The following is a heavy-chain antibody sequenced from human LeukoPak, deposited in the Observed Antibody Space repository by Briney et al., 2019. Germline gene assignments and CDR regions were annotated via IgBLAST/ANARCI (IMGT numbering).Heavy chain of an antibody. Sequence: PSETLSLTCTVSGGSISSSSYYWGWIRQPPEKGLEWIGSIYYSGSTYYNPSLKSRATISVDTSKNQFSLKLSSVTAADTAVYYCAREIAAAGNPFDYWGLGTLVTVSS. D-gene: IGHD6-13*01. CDR2: IYYSGST. J-gene: IGHJ4*02. V-gene: IGHV4-39*07. CDR3: AREIAAAGNPFDY. CDR1: GGSISSSSYY.